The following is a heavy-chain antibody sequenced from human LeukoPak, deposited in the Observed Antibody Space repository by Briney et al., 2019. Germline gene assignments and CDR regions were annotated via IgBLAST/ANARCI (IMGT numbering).Heavy chain of an antibody. CDR1: GFTLRTYS. CDR3: AREGDDTSGYYQDY. Sequence: GGSLRLSCAASGFTLRTYSVNWVRQAPGKGLEWVSSISISSSYIYYADSVRGRFTISRDNAKNSLYLQMNSLRAEDTAVYYCAREGDDTSGYYQDYWGQGTLVTVSS. V-gene: IGHV3-21*01. D-gene: IGHD3-22*01. J-gene: IGHJ4*02. CDR2: ISISSSYI.